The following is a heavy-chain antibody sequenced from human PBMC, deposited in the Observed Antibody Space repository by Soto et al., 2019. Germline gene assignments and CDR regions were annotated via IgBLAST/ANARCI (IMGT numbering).Heavy chain of an antibody. CDR1: GFTLRTYW. J-gene: IGHJ6*02. Sequence: GGSLRLSCAASGFTLRTYWMIWVRQAPGKGLEWVANIKQDGSEKYYVDSVKGRFAISRDNAKNSLYLQMNSLRAEDTAVYYCARVRTENYYGMDVWGQGTTVTVSS. CDR3: ARVRTENYYGMDV. CDR2: IKQDGSEK. V-gene: IGHV3-7*05.